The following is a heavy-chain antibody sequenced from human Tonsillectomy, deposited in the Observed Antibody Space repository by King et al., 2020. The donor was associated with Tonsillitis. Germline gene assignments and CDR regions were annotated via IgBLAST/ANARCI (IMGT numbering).Heavy chain of an antibody. CDR1: GGSISSSTYY. Sequence: QLQESGPGLVKPSETLSLTCTVSGGSISSSTYYWGWIRQPPGKGLEWIGSIYYSGSTYYNPSLRSRVTISVDTSKNQVSLKLTSVTAADTAVFYCASFITGTHWFDPWGQGTLVTVSS. V-gene: IGHV4-39*01. J-gene: IGHJ5*02. CDR2: IYYSGST. D-gene: IGHD1-7*01. CDR3: ASFITGTHWFDP.